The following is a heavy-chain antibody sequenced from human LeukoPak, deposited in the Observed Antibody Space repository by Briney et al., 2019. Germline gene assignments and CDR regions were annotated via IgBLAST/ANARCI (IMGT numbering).Heavy chain of an antibody. J-gene: IGHJ4*02. CDR2: INPSGCST. CDR1: GYTFTSYY. Sequence: ASVKVSCKASGYTFTSYYMHGMRQAPGQGLEWMGIINPSGCSTSYAQEFHGRVTMTRDTPTTTVYKELSSLSSEDTAVYYCARVARRGYDLVAYWGQGTLVTVSS. V-gene: IGHV1-46*01. CDR3: ARVARRGYDLVAY. D-gene: IGHD5-12*01.